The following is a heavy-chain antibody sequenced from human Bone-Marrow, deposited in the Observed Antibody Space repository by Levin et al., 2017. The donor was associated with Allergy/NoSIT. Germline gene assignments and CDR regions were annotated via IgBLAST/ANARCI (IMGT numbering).Heavy chain of an antibody. CDR1: GGSISSSGYY. Sequence: NTSETLSLTCTVSGGSISSSGYYWGWIRQPPGKGLEWVGSIYYSGNTYVNSSFLSRASTSLDTAKNPFSLKLDVVTAADTAVYYCANIDYYGIYNMDVWGKGTTVTVSS. J-gene: IGHJ6*03. D-gene: IGHD3-10*01. V-gene: IGHV4-39*01. CDR2: IYYSGNT. CDR3: ANIDYYGIYNMDV.